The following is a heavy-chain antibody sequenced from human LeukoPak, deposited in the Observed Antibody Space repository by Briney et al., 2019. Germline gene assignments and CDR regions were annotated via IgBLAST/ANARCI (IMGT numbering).Heavy chain of an antibody. J-gene: IGHJ6*02. Sequence: SETLSLTCTVSGGSISSGGYYWSWIRQHPGKGLEWIGYIYYSGSTYYNPSLKSQVTISVDTSKNQFSLKLSSVTAADTAVYYCARWVHGDYDYYYGMDVWGQGTTVTVSS. CDR2: IYYSGST. CDR3: ARWVHGDYDYYYGMDV. D-gene: IGHD4-17*01. V-gene: IGHV4-31*01. CDR1: GGSISSGGYY.